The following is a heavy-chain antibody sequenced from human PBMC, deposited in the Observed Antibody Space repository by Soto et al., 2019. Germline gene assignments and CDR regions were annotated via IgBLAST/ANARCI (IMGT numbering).Heavy chain of an antibody. Sequence: QVQLVQSGAEVKKPGSSVKVSCKASGGSFSSYAISWVRQAPGQGLEWMGGIIPIFGTANYAQKFQGRVTITADESTSTPYMELSSLRSEDTAVYYCARDYCSSTSCYPGYYGMDVWGQGTTVTVSS. CDR3: ARDYCSSTSCYPGYYGMDV. D-gene: IGHD2-2*01. J-gene: IGHJ6*02. V-gene: IGHV1-69*01. CDR2: IIPIFGTA. CDR1: GGSFSSYA.